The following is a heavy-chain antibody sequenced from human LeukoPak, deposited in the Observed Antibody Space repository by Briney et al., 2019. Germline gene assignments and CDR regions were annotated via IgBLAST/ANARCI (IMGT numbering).Heavy chain of an antibody. V-gene: IGHV3-21*01. Sequence: GGSLRLSCAASGFTFSSYSMNWVRQAPGKGLEWVSSISSSSSYIYYADSVKGRFTISRDNAKNSLYLQMNSLRAEDTAVYYCAREVVYGSGSYPLDYWGQGTLVTVSS. J-gene: IGHJ4*02. D-gene: IGHD3-10*01. CDR2: ISSSSSYI. CDR1: GFTFSSYS. CDR3: AREVVYGSGSYPLDY.